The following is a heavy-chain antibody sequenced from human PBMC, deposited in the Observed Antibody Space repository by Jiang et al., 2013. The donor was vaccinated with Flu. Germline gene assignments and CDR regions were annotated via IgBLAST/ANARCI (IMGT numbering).Heavy chain of an antibody. Sequence: TLSVTCSVSGDSISNHFWTWIRQPPGKGLEWVGYIFHSWNTDFNPSLKSRLTISVDASKNQFSLKVNSVTAADTAIYYCARLYYDALSVNHPTPIDAFDVWGQGTMVTVSS. V-gene: IGHV4-59*08. J-gene: IGHJ3*01. CDR1: GDSISNHF. D-gene: IGHD3-9*01. CDR2: IFHSWNT. CDR3: ARLYYDALSVNHPTPIDAFDV.